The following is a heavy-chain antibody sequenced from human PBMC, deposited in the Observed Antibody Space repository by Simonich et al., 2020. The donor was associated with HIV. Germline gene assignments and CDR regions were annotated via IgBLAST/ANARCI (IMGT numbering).Heavy chain of an antibody. J-gene: IGHJ1*01. V-gene: IGHV1-69-2*01. D-gene: IGHD3-22*01. CDR2: IDPEDGET. CDR3: ARDIQDYDDSSGYYL. Sequence: VRGGAEMKKPGATVKISCKVSGNIFPDYFIHWVKQAPGKGLEWMGLIDPEDGETIYLEKFQGRVTITADTSADTAYLELSRLRSEDTAIYYCARDIQDYDDSSGYYLWGQGTLVTVSS. CDR1: GNIFPDYF.